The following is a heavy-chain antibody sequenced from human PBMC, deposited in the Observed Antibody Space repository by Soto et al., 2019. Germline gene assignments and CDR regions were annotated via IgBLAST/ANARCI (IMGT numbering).Heavy chain of an antibody. CDR1: GFTFSSYW. J-gene: IGHJ6*03. Sequence: EVQLVESGGGLVQPGGSLRLSCAASGFTFSSYWMSWVRQAPGKGLEWVANIKQDGSEKYYVDSVKGRFTISRDNAKNSLYLQMNSLRAEDTAVYYCARDDRIVYAPYMDVWGKGTTVTVSS. D-gene: IGHD2-8*01. CDR3: ARDDRIVYAPYMDV. V-gene: IGHV3-7*01. CDR2: IKQDGSEK.